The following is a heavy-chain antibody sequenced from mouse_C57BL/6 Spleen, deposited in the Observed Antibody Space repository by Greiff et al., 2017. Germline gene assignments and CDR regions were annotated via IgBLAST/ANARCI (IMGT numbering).Heavy chain of an antibody. CDR1: GYSITSGYD. CDR2: ISYSSST. CDR3: ARDHGNYAMDY. V-gene: IGHV3-1*01. D-gene: IGHD2-1*01. J-gene: IGHJ4*01. Sequence: EVHLVESGPGMVKPSQSLSLTCTVTGYSITSGYDWHWIRHFPGNKLEWMGYISYSSSTNYNPSLKSRISITHDTSKNHFFLKLNSVTTEDTATYYCARDHGNYAMDYWGQGTSVTVSS.